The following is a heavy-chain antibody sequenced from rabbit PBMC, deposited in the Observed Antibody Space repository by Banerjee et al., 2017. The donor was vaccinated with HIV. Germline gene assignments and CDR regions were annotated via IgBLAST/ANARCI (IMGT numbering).Heavy chain of an antibody. CDR1: GFSFTTRYV. V-gene: IGHV1S45*01. CDR2: INTSSGNT. D-gene: IGHD4-1*01. CDR3: ARDLAGVIDWNFGL. J-gene: IGHJ6*01. Sequence: QQHLEESGGDLVKPEGSLTLTCTASGFSFTTRYVMCWVRQAPGKGLEWIACINTSSGNTVYASWAKGRFTISKTSSTTVTLQMTSLTAADTATYFCARDLAGVIDWNFGLWGPGTLVTVS.